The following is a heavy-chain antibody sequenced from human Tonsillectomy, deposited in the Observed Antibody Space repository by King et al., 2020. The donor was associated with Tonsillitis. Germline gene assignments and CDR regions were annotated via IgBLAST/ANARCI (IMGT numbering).Heavy chain of an antibody. J-gene: IGHJ4*02. V-gene: IGHV2-70*11. D-gene: IGHD3-22*01. CDR1: GFSLSTSGMC. CDR2: IDWDDDK. Sequence: TLKESGPALVKPTQTLTLTCTFSGFSLSTSGMCVSWIRQPPGKALEWLARIDWDDDKYYSTSLKTRLTISKDTSKNQVVLTMTNMDPVDTATYYCARIQCYYASSGYYPKPFDYWGPGTLVTVSS. CDR3: ARIQCYYASSGYYPKPFDY.